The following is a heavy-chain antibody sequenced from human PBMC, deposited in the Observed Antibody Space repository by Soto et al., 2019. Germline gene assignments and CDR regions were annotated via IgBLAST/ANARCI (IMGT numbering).Heavy chain of an antibody. CDR1: GYTFTSYA. D-gene: IGHD3-22*01. Sequence: ASVTVSCKASGYTFTSYAMHWVRQAPGQRLEWMGWINAGNGNTKYSQKFQGRVTITRDTSASTAYMELSSLRSEDTAVYYCARCEIYYDSSGYYHGDYWGQGTLVTVSS. CDR3: ARCEIYYDSSGYYHGDY. J-gene: IGHJ4*02. V-gene: IGHV1-3*01. CDR2: INAGNGNT.